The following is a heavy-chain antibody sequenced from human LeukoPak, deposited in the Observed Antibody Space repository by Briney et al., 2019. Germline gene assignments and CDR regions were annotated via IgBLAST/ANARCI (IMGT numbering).Heavy chain of an antibody. Sequence: GESLKISCQGSGYSFSAYWITWVRQMPGKGLEWMGRIDPSDSHINYSASFQGHVTISVDKSISTAYLQWSSLKASDTAMYYCASVYAGDFDYWGQGTLVTVFS. V-gene: IGHV5-10-1*01. CDR1: GYSFSAYW. CDR2: IDPSDSHI. CDR3: ASVYAGDFDY. D-gene: IGHD2-8*01. J-gene: IGHJ4*02.